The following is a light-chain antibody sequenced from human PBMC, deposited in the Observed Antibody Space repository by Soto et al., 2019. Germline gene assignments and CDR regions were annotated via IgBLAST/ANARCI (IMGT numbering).Light chain of an antibody. CDR1: QSIHSW. J-gene: IGKJ2*01. Sequence: DIQMTQSPSTVSASVGDRVTITCRASQSIHSWLAWYQQTPGKAPKLLIYQASSVERGVPSRFSGGGSGTEFTLAISVLQPDDFAAYYCQQYQSYPDTFGQGTKLEIK. CDR3: QQYQSYPDT. CDR2: QAS. V-gene: IGKV1-5*03.